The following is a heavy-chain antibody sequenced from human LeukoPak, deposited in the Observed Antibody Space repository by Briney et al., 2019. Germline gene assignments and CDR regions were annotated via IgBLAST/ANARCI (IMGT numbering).Heavy chain of an antibody. V-gene: IGHV4-34*01. Sequence: SETLSLTCAVYGGSFSGYHWSWIRQSPGKGLEWIGEINHGGSTKYNPSLKSRITMAVDTSKNQFSLKSSSVAAADTAVYYCARVRPAAPDGYYFDSWGQGTLVTVSS. J-gene: IGHJ4*02. CDR3: ARVRPAAPDGYYFDS. CDR1: GGSFSGYH. CDR2: INHGGST. D-gene: IGHD2-2*01.